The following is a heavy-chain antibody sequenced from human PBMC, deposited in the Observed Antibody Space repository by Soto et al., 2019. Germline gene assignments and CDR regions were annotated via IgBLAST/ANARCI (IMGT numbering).Heavy chain of an antibody. CDR1: GYLFTNYG. Sequence: ASVKVSCKASGYLFTNYGITWVRRAPGQGLEWMGWISANSGITYNAERLQGGVTMTTDTSTSTAYLELRNLGSDDTAIYYCARGPTRSYNYFDPWGQGTLVTVSS. V-gene: IGHV1-18*01. J-gene: IGHJ5*02. CDR3: ARGPTRSYNYFDP. CDR2: ISANSGIT.